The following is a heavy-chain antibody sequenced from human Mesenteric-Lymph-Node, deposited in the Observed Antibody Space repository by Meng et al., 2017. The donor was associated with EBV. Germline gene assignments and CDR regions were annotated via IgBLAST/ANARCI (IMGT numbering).Heavy chain of an antibody. CDR3: ARARDNGYLGY. V-gene: IGHV3-64*07. CDR1: GFTFSNFN. CDR2: ISNDGRSA. J-gene: IGHJ4*02. Sequence: EVVLGEAGGGLVQPGGSLGLSCAASGFTFSNFNMHWVRQAPGKGLEYVSAISNDGRSAYYADSVKGRFTISRDNSRNTLYLQMGSLRVEDMAVYYCARARDNGYLGYWGQGTLVTVSS. D-gene: IGHD2-8*01.